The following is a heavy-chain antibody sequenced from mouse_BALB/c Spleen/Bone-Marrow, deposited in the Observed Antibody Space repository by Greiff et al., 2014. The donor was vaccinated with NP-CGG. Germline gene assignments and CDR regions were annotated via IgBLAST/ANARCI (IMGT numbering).Heavy chain of an antibody. CDR2: INPGSGGT. CDR3: ARSYYGSPYFDY. CDR1: GYAFTNYL. D-gene: IGHD1-1*01. V-gene: IGHV1-54*01. J-gene: IGHJ2*01. Sequence: QVQLQQSGAELVRPGTSVKVSRKASGYAFTNYLIEWVKQRPGQGLEWIGVINPGSGGTNYNEKFKGKATLTADKSSSTAYVQFSSLASDDSAVYFCARSYYGSPYFDYWGQGTTLTVSS.